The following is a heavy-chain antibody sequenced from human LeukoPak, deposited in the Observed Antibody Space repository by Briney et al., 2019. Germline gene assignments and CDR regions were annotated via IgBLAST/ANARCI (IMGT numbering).Heavy chain of an antibody. V-gene: IGHV4-59*08. Sequence: SETPSLTCTVSGGSISSYYWSWIRQPPGKGLEWIGYIYYSGSTNYNPSLKSRVTISVDTSKNQFSLKLSSVTAADTAVYYCARGVSSGYYYMWGQGTLVTVSS. CDR1: GGSISSYY. CDR3: ARGVSSGYYYM. CDR2: IYYSGST. J-gene: IGHJ4*02. D-gene: IGHD3-22*01.